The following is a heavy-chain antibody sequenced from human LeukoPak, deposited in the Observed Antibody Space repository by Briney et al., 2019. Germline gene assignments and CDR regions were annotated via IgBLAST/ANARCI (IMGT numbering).Heavy chain of an antibody. CDR2: ISAYNGNT. CDR1: GYTFTSYG. Sequence: ASVKVSCKASGYTFTSYGISWVRQAPGQGLEWMGWISAYNGNTNYAQKLQGRVTMTTDTSTSTAYMELRSLRSDDTAVYYCAREKTGPMVRGVTLDYWGQGTLVTVSP. J-gene: IGHJ4*02. CDR3: AREKTGPMVRGVTLDY. V-gene: IGHV1-18*04. D-gene: IGHD3-10*01.